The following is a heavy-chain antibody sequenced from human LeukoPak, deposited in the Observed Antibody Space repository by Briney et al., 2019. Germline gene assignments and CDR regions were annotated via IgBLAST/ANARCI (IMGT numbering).Heavy chain of an antibody. CDR2: IYTSGST. Sequence: SETLSLTCTVSGGSISTHYCNWVRQPAGKGLEWIGRIYTSGSTNYNPSLKSRVTMSVDTSKNQFSLKLSSVTAADTAVYYCARTDCGGDCYSSRGWFDPWGQGTLVTVSS. D-gene: IGHD2-21*02. V-gene: IGHV4-4*07. J-gene: IGHJ5*02. CDR1: GGSISTHY. CDR3: ARTDCGGDCYSSRGWFDP.